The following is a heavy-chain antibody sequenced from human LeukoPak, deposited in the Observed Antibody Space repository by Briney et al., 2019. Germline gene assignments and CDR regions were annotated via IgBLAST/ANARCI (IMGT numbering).Heavy chain of an antibody. Sequence: PGGSLILSCAASGFTFTTYAMTWVRQAPGKGLEWVSSISGSGGSTSYADSVKGRFTISRDNSRNALYLQMNSLRAEDTAVYYCAKRMSWQTFDFWGQGTLVTVSS. CDR3: AKRMSWQTFDF. J-gene: IGHJ4*02. V-gene: IGHV3-23*01. D-gene: IGHD3-10*01. CDR1: GFTFTTYA. CDR2: ISGSGGST.